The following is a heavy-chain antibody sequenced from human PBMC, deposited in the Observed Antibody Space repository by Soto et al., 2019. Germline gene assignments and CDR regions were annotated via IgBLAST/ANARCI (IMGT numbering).Heavy chain of an antibody. D-gene: IGHD3-22*01. J-gene: IGHJ2*01. CDR1: GGTFSTYA. V-gene: IGHV1-69*14. CDR2: VIPFFGTT. Sequence: QVQLVQSGADVKKPGSSVKLSCKASGGTFSTYAISWVRQAPGQGLEWMGGVIPFFGTTNYAQKFQGRVTRTAAISPSPAHMELRSLRSVDTAISYRSMRDSIGNYPLNWDCDIWGRGTLVTVSS. CDR3: SMRDSIGNYPLNWDCDI.